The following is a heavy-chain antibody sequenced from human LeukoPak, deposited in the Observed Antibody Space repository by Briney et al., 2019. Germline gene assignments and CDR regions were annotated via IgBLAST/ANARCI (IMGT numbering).Heavy chain of an antibody. D-gene: IGHD2-2*02. V-gene: IGHV3-15*01. CDR3: TTAGIVVVPAVIPPLRNKLP. CDR2: IKSKTDGGTT. CDR1: GFTFSNAW. J-gene: IGHJ5*02. Sequence: GGSLRLSCAASGFTFSNAWMSWVRQAPGKGLEWVGRIKSKTDGGTTDYAAPVKGRFTISRDDSKNTLYLQMNSLKTEDTAVYYCTTAGIVVVPAVIPPLRNKLPWGQGTLVTVSS.